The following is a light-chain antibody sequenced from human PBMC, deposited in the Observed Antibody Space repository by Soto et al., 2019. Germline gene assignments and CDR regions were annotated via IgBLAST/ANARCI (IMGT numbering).Light chain of an antibody. J-gene: IGKJ1*01. V-gene: IGKV3-15*01. CDR2: GAS. CDR1: QSISSS. Sequence: EIVMTRSPATLSVSPGEGVTLSCRASQSISSSLAWYQQKPGQAPRLLIHGASTRATGVPARFGGSGSGTQFTLTISSLQSEDFGTYYCQQYNAWPGTFGQGTKVDIK. CDR3: QQYNAWPGT.